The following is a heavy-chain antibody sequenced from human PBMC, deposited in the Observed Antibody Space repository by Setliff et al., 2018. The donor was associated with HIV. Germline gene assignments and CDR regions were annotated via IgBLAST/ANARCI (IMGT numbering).Heavy chain of an antibody. J-gene: IGHJ6*02. CDR1: GGSISSVNYY. V-gene: IGHV4-61*02. CDR3: ARTFGDLKHYNYYYTIDV. Sequence: SETLSLTCNVSGGSISSVNYYWNWIRQPAGKGLEWIGRIYASGSPTYNSSLESRVTISVDTSKNHFSLRLNSVTAADTAVYYCARTFGDLKHYNYYYTIDVWGQGTTVTVSS. CDR2: IYASGSP. D-gene: IGHD3-10*01.